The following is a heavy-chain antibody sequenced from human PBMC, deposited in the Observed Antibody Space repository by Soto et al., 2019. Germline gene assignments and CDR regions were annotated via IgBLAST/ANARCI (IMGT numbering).Heavy chain of an antibody. CDR1: GGSISSGGYY. Sequence: QVQLQESGPGLVKPSQTLSLTCTVSGGSISSGGYYWSWIRQHPGKGLEWIGYIYYSGSTYYNPSLKSRVTISVDTSKNQCSLKLSSVTAADTAVYYCARDRLGIAAAVHWGQGTLVTVSS. CDR2: IYYSGST. D-gene: IGHD6-13*01. V-gene: IGHV4-31*03. CDR3: ARDRLGIAAAVH. J-gene: IGHJ4*02.